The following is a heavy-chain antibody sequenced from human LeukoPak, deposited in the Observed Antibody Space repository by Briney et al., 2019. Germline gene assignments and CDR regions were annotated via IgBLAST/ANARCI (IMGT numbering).Heavy chain of an antibody. V-gene: IGHV3-23*01. CDR2: ISGSGGST. Sequence: PGGSLRLSCAASGFTFSSYAMSWVRQAPGKGLDWVSAISGSGGSTYYADSVKGRFTISRDNSKNTLYLQMNSLRAEDTAVYYCAKVDYGDYWYYFDYWGQGTLVTVSS. J-gene: IGHJ4*02. CDR3: AKVDYGDYWYYFDY. D-gene: IGHD4-17*01. CDR1: GFTFSSYA.